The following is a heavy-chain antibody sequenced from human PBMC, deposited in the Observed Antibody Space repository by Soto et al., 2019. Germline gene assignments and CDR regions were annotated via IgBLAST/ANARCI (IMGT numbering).Heavy chain of an antibody. CDR1: GFTFSYFG. CDR2: IWYDGSNK. CDR3: ARDYGDWNSTPDY. D-gene: IGHD1-7*01. Sequence: GGSLRLSCAASGFTFSYFGMHWVRQAPGKGLEWVAVIWYDGSNKYYADSVKGRFTISRDNSKSTLFLQMNSLRAEDTAVYYCARDYGDWNSTPDYWGQGTRVTVSS. J-gene: IGHJ4*02. V-gene: IGHV3-33*01.